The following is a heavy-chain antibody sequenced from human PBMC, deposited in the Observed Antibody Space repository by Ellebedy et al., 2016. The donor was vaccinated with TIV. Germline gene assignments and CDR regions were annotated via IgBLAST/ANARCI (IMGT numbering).Heavy chain of an antibody. Sequence: PGGSLRLSRAASGFTFSNYAMTWVRQAPGKGLEWVSSISGIGGNTYYADSVKGRFTISRDNSKNTLYLQMDSLRAEDTAVYYCAKTFNWSPDVWGQGTMVTASS. V-gene: IGHV3-23*01. J-gene: IGHJ3*01. CDR1: GFTFSNYA. D-gene: IGHD3-9*01. CDR2: ISGIGGNT. CDR3: AKTFNWSPDV.